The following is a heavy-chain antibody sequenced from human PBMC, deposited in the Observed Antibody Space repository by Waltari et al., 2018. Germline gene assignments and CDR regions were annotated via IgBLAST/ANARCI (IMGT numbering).Heavy chain of an antibody. J-gene: IGHJ5*02. CDR1: GFTFSSYG. Sequence: QVQLVESGGGVVQPGRSLRLSCAASGFTFSSYGMHWFRQAPGKGLEWVAVIWYDGSNKYYADSVKGRFTISRDNSKNTLYLQMNSLRAEDTAVYYCARDPRDGLELSWFDPWGQGTLVTVSS. CDR3: ARDPRDGLELSWFDP. CDR2: IWYDGSNK. D-gene: IGHD1-7*01. V-gene: IGHV3-33*01.